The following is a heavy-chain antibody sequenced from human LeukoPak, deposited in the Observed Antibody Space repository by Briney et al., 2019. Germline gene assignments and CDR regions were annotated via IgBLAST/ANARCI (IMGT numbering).Heavy chain of an antibody. D-gene: IGHD3-10*01. CDR1: GFTFSSYA. CDR3: ATGGGLWFGGLDFDY. CDR2: ISGSGGST. J-gene: IGHJ4*02. Sequence: PGGSLRLSCAASGFTFSSYAMSWVRHAPGKGLEWVSAISGSGGSTYHADSVKGPFTISRANTKTTLYLKMNGLRAGDTAVYYCATGGGLWFGGLDFDYWGQGTLVTVSS. V-gene: IGHV3-23*01.